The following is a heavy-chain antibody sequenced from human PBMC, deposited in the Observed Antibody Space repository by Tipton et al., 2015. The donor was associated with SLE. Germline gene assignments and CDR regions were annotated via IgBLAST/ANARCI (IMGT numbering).Heavy chain of an antibody. J-gene: IGHJ4*02. CDR2: ISWDGGST. Sequence: GSLRLSCAASGFTFDDYAMHWVRQTPGKGLEWVSLISWDGGSTYYAGSVKGRFTISRDNSKNSLYLQMNSLRAEDTALYYCAKGIAAAGTYYFDYWGQGTLVTVSS. V-gene: IGHV3-43D*04. CDR1: GFTFDDYA. CDR3: AKGIAAAGTYYFDY. D-gene: IGHD6-13*01.